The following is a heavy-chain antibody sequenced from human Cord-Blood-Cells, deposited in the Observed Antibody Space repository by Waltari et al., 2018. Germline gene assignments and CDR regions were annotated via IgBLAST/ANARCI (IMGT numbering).Heavy chain of an antibody. J-gene: IGHJ3*02. V-gene: IGHV1-24*01. D-gene: IGHD7-27*01. Sequence: QVQPLQHGTAAKKPGASVKVSCKVSGYSLTVLSTHWARQAPGKGLEWMGGFDPEDSETIYAQKFQGRVTMTEDTSTDTAYMELSSLRSEDTAVYYCATRTGSNAFDIWGQGTMVTVSS. CDR1: GYSLTVLS. CDR2: FDPEDSET. CDR3: ATRTGSNAFDI.